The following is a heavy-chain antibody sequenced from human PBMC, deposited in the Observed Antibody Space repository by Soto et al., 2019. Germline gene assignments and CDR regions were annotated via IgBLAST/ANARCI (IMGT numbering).Heavy chain of an antibody. Sequence: QVHLMQSGTEVKKTGSSVKVSCTASGGTFSSSPISGVRQAPGQGLEWMGRIIPILGLPNYGQKFQGRVTISSDISTSPGYLELSNLRSEDTAVYYCARDVDYFSPHSWGQGTMVAVSS. V-gene: IGHV1-69*04. D-gene: IGHD3-9*01. CDR1: GGTFSSSP. CDR3: ARDVDYFSPHS. CDR2: IIPILGLP. J-gene: IGHJ3*01.